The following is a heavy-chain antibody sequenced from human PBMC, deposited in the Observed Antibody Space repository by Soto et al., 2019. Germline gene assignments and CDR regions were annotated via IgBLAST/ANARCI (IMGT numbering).Heavy chain of an antibody. D-gene: IGHD2-15*01. CDR1: GFTFGDSY. V-gene: IGHV3-11*06. J-gene: IGHJ5*02. CDR2: ISPGSRYP. Sequence: GGSLRLSCAGSGFTFGDSYMSWIRQAPGKGLEWLSYISPGSRYPAYADSVKGRFTISRDKAKRSLYLQMMSLTAEDTAIYYCVRGGGGGLFDPWGQGTMVTVSS. CDR3: VRGGGGGLFDP.